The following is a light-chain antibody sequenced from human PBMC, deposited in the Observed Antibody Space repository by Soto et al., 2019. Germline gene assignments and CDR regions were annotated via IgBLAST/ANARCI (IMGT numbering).Light chain of an antibody. V-gene: IGKV1-5*03. CDR1: QGISQY. J-gene: IGKJ1*01. CDR3: QQYNSYPWT. CDR2: KAS. Sequence: DIHLTQSPSLLSASVGDRVTITCRASQGISQYVAWYQQKPGKAPKLLIYKASSLESGVPSRFSGSGSGTEFTLTISSLQPDDFATYYCQQYNSYPWTFGQGTKVDI.